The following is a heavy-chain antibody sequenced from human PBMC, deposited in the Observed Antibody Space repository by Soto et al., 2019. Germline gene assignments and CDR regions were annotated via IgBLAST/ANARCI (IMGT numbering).Heavy chain of an antibody. Sequence: SLRLACAASGFTFSSYDMNWVRKAAGKGLEGVSYISSSGSNIYYAYSVKGRFTISRDNAKNSLYLQINRLRAEDKAVSCCERVGEAYDYYYYGMDVWGRGTTVTVS. J-gene: IGHJ6*02. CDR2: ISSSGSNI. V-gene: IGHV3-48*03. CDR3: ERVGEAYDYYYYGMDV. CDR1: GFTFSSYD. D-gene: IGHD2-21*01.